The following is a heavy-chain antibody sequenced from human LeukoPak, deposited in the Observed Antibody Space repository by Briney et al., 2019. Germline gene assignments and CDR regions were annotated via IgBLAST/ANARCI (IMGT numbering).Heavy chain of an antibody. CDR1: GYTFTSYG. D-gene: IGHD1-7*01. J-gene: IGHJ6*03. CDR2: ISAYNGNT. CDR3: ARDLDDWNYDTYYYYYYMDV. Sequence: ASVKVSCKASGYTFTSYGISWVRQAPGQGLDWMGWISAYNGNTNYAQKLQGRVTMTTDTSTSTAYMELRSLRSDYTAVYYCARDLDDWNYDTYYYYYYMDVWGKGTTVTVSS. V-gene: IGHV1-18*01.